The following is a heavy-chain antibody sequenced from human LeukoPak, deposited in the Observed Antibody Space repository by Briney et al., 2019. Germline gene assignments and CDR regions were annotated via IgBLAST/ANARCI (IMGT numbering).Heavy chain of an antibody. CDR1: GYTLIGYY. CDR3: ASALTERPGGFDY. CDR2: INPNSGDT. V-gene: IGHV1-2*02. Sequence: ASVKVSCKASGYTLIGYYLNWVRQAPGQGLEWMGWINPNSGDTDHAQRFQGRVTMTRDTSISTAYMELSRLRSDDSAVYYCASALTERPGGFDYWGQGTLVTVSS. D-gene: IGHD3-10*01. J-gene: IGHJ4*02.